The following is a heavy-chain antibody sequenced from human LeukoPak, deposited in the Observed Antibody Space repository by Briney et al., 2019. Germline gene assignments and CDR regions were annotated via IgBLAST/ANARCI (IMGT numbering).Heavy chain of an antibody. CDR2: IYYSGST. Sequence: SETLSLTCTVSGGSISSSSYYWGWIRQPPGKGLEWIGSIYYSGSTYYNPSLKSRVTISVDTSKNQFSLKLSSVTAADTAVYYCATEGRVRYFDWSHYYYYGMDVWGQGTTVTVSS. CDR3: ATEGRVRYFDWSHYYYYGMDV. J-gene: IGHJ6*02. D-gene: IGHD3-9*01. V-gene: IGHV4-39*02. CDR1: GGSISSSSYY.